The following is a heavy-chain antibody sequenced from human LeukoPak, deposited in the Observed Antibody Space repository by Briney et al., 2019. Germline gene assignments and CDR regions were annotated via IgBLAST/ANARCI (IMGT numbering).Heavy chain of an antibody. V-gene: IGHV4-61*01. D-gene: IGHD3-10*01. CDR1: GGSVSSGSYY. CDR3: ARDRDGEQLSY. Sequence: SETLSLTCTVSGGSVSSGSYYWSWIRQPPGKGLEWIGYIYYSGSTNYNPSLKCRVTISVDTSKNQFSLKLSSVTAADTAVYYCARDRDGEQLSYWGQGTLVTVSS. CDR2: IYYSGST. J-gene: IGHJ4*02.